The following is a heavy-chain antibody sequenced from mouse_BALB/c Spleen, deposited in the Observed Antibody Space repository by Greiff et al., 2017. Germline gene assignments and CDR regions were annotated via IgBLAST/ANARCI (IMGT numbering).Heavy chain of an antibody. CDR3: ARWSTTDYYAMDY. V-gene: IGHV1-19*01. CDR2: VNPYNGGT. CDR1: GYTFTDYY. J-gene: IGHJ4*01. Sequence: VQLQQSGPELVKPGASVKMSCKASGYTFTDYYMDWVKQSHGESFEWIGRVNPYNGGTSYNQKFKGKATLTVDKSSSTAYMELNSLTSEDSAVYYCARWSTTDYYAMDYWGQGTSVTVSS. D-gene: IGHD1-1*01.